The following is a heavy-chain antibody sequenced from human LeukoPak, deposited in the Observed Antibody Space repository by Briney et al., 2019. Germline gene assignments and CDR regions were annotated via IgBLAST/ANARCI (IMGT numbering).Heavy chain of an antibody. CDR2: ISSSSSTI. CDR1: GFTFSDHY. Sequence: PGGSLRLSCAASGFTFSDHYMSWIRQAPGKGLEWVSYISSSSSTIYYADSVKGRFTISRDNAKNSLFLQMNSLRAEDTAVYYCARDRYDFGAARVDYWGQGTLVTVSS. J-gene: IGHJ4*02. V-gene: IGHV3-11*01. CDR3: ARDRYDFGAARVDY. D-gene: IGHD4-17*01.